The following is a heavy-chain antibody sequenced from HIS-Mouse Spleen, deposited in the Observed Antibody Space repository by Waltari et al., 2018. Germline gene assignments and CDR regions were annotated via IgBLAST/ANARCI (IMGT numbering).Heavy chain of an antibody. V-gene: IGHV2-70*15. CDR1: GFSLSTSGMC. CDR2: IDWDDDK. Sequence: QVTLRESGPALVKPTQTLTLTCTFSGFSLSTSGMCVRWLRQPPGKALEWLARIDWDDDKYYRTALKTRLTISKDTSKNQVVLTMTNMDPVDTATYYCARIAEGYSSGWYAFDYWGQGTLVTVSS. CDR3: ARIAEGYSSGWYAFDY. J-gene: IGHJ4*02. D-gene: IGHD6-19*01.